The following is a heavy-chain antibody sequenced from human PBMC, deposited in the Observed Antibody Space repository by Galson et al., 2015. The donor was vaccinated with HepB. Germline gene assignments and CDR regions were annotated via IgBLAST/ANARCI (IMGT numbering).Heavy chain of an antibody. CDR2: IYPDDSDT. J-gene: IGHJ3*02. V-gene: IGHV5-51*01. D-gene: IGHD3-10*01. CDR3: ARTPGFILNDAYVI. CDR1: GFNFTTYW. Sequence: QSGAEVKKPGKSLKISCETSGFNFTTYWIAWVRQMPGKGLEWMGIIYPDDSDTRYNPSFQGQVTISADKSIATAYLQWSNLKASDTAMYYCARTPGFILNDAYVIVDQGIMVTGAS.